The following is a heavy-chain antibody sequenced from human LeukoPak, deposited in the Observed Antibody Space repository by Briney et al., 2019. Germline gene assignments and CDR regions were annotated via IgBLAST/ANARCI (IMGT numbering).Heavy chain of an antibody. D-gene: IGHD3-22*01. Sequence: PGASLRLSCAASGFTFSSYAMSWVRQAPGKGLEWVSAISGSGGSTYYADSVKGRFTISRDNSKNTLYLQMNSLGAEDTAVYYCAKDPWDYYDSSGYYCWGQGTLVTVSS. CDR1: GFTFSSYA. CDR2: ISGSGGST. V-gene: IGHV3-23*01. CDR3: AKDPWDYYDSSGYYC. J-gene: IGHJ4*02.